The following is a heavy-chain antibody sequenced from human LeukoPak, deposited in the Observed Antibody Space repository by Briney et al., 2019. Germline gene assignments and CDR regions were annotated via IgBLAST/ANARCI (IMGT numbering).Heavy chain of an antibody. J-gene: IGHJ4*02. CDR1: GFTFSSYA. CDR2: ISSSSSYI. Sequence: GGSLRLSCAASGFTFSSYAMSWVRQAPGKGLEWVSSISSSSSYIYYADSVNGRFIISRDNAKNSLYMQMNSLRAEDTAVYYCARVYRDYYDSSGYIDYWGQGTLVTVSS. D-gene: IGHD3-22*01. CDR3: ARVYRDYYDSSGYIDY. V-gene: IGHV3-21*01.